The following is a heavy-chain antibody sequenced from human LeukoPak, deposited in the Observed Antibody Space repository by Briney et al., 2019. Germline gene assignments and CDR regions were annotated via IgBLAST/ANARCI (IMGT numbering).Heavy chain of an antibody. CDR2: ISGSGNFI. D-gene: IGHD2-15*01. V-gene: IGHV3-48*01. CDR3: ARGSPLGWWYFDY. CDR1: GFTFTSYT. J-gene: IGHJ4*02. Sequence: PGGSLRLSCAASGFTFTSYTMNWVRQAPGKGLEWISHISGSGNFIYYADSVEGRFSISRDNAKNSLYLQMNSLRVEDTAVYYCARGSPLGWWYFDYWGQGILVTVSS.